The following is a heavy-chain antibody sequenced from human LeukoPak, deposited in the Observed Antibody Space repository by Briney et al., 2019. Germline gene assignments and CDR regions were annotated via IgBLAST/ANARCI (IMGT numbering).Heavy chain of an antibody. V-gene: IGHV3-23*01. Sequence: PGGSLRLSCAASGFSFSSYAMTWVRQAPGKGLEWVSAIGSGADTHYADSVMGRFTISRDNSKNSLYLQMNSLRAEDTAIYYCAKDWSCDYWGQGTLVTVSS. CDR3: AKDWSCDY. J-gene: IGHJ4*02. CDR2: IGSGADT. CDR1: GFSFSSYA. D-gene: IGHD3-10*01.